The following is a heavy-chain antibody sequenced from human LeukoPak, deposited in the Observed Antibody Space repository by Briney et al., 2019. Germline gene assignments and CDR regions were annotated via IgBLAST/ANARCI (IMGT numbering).Heavy chain of an antibody. CDR1: GGSFSGYY. CDR2: INHSGST. J-gene: IGHJ4*02. D-gene: IGHD3-10*01. CDR3: ARARLLWFGELSYYFDY. Sequence: SETLSLTCAVYGGSFSGYYWSWIRQPPGKGLEWIGEINHSGSTNYNPSLKSRVTISVDTSKNQFSLKLSSVTAADTAVYYCARARLLWFGELSYYFDYWGQGTLVTVPS. V-gene: IGHV4-34*01.